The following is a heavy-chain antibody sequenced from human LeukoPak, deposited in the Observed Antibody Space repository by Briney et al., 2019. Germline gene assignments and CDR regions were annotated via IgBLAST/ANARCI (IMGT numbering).Heavy chain of an antibody. CDR3: AKNVRWSTFDY. Sequence: GGSLRLSCAASGLSFSSYAMSWVRHAPGKGLEWVSAISGSGDSTYYADSVKGRFTISRDNSKNTLYLQMNSLRAEDTAVYYCAKNVRWSTFDYWGQGTLVTVSS. J-gene: IGHJ4*02. CDR2: ISGSGDST. V-gene: IGHV3-23*01. D-gene: IGHD4-17*01. CDR1: GLSFSSYA.